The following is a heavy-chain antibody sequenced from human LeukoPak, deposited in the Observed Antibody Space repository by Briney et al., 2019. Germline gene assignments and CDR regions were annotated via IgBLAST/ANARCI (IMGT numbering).Heavy chain of an antibody. D-gene: IGHD6-19*01. Sequence: RRASVKVSCKASGYTFTSYGISWVRQAPGQGLEWMGWISAYNGNTNYAQKLQGRVTMTTDTSTSTAYMELRSLRSDDTAVYYCARDTYSSGWALENWFDPWGQGTLVTVSS. V-gene: IGHV1-18*01. CDR2: ISAYNGNT. J-gene: IGHJ5*02. CDR3: ARDTYSSGWALENWFDP. CDR1: GYTFTSYG.